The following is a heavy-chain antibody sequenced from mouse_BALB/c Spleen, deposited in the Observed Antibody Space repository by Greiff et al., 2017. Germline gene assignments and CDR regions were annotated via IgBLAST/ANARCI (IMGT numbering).Heavy chain of an antibody. J-gene: IGHJ3*01. V-gene: IGHV14-1*02. CDR3: AREGAYGSRSWFAY. CDR2: IDPANGNT. D-gene: IGHD1-1*01. CDR1: GFNIKDYY. Sequence: EVQLQQSGAELVRPGALVKLSCKASGFNIKDYYMHWVKQRPEQGLEWIGWIDPANGNTKYDPKFQGKATITADTSSNTAYLQLSSLTSEDTAVYYCAREGAYGSRSWFAYWGQGTLVTVSA.